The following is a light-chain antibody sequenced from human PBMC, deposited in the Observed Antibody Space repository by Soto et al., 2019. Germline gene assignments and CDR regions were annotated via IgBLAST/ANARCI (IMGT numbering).Light chain of an antibody. Sequence: QSVLTQPPSVSAAAGQNVTISCSGTNSNIGNNYVSWYQQFPGTAPKLLIYDNDQRPSGIPDRFSGSKSGTSATLDITGLQTGDEADYYCAAWDTSVELHCVFGGGTKVTVL. CDR3: AAWDTSVELHCV. CDR1: NSNIGNNY. J-gene: IGLJ3*02. CDR2: DND. V-gene: IGLV1-51*01.